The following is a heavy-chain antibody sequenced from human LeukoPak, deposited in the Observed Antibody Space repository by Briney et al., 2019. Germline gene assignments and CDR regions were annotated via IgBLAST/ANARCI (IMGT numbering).Heavy chain of an antibody. J-gene: IGHJ6*03. Sequence: ASVKVSCKASGYTFTGYYMHWVRQAPGQGLEWMGWINPNSGGTNYAQKFQGRVTMTRDSSISTAYMELSRLRSDDTAVYYCARDPAAAGTLYYYYYYYMDVWGKGTTVTVSS. CDR3: ARDPAAAGTLYYYYYYYMDV. CDR2: INPNSGGT. D-gene: IGHD6-13*01. V-gene: IGHV1-2*02. CDR1: GYTFTGYY.